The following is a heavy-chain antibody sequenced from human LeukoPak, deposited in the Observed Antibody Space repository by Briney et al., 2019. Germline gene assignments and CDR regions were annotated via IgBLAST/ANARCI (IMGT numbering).Heavy chain of an antibody. J-gene: IGHJ4*02. CDR3: AKGAQYYDFWSGLAY. V-gene: IGHV3-9*01. D-gene: IGHD3-3*01. CDR2: ISWNSGSI. Sequence: GRSLRLSCTASGFTFDDYAMHWVRQAPGKGLEWVSGISWNSGSIGYADSVKGRFTISRDNAKNSLYLQMNSLRAEDTALYYCAKGAQYYDFWSGLAYWGQGTLVTVSS. CDR1: GFTFDDYA.